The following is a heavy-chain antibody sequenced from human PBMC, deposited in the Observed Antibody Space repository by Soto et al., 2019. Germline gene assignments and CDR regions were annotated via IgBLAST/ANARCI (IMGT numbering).Heavy chain of an antibody. CDR3: VRRVTAFDY. Sequence: QITLKESGPTLVKPTQTLTLTCTFSGFSLTTSGVGVGWIRQPPGKALEWLALIYWDGDERYSPSLTSRLTITKDNSKNQVVLTMTNMDPVDTATYYCVRRVTAFDYWGQGTLVTVSS. V-gene: IGHV2-5*02. CDR1: GFSLTTSGVG. J-gene: IGHJ4*02. CDR2: IYWDGDE.